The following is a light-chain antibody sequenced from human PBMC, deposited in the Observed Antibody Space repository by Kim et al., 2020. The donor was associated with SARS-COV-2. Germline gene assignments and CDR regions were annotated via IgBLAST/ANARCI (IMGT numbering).Light chain of an antibody. CDR3: EQYGRASYT. V-gene: IGKV3-20*01. Sequence: IVLTQSPGTLSLSPGERATLSCRASQSIISSYLAWYQQKPGQPPRLLIYAASNRATGVPDRFSGSVSGTDFTLTISRLEPEDFGVYYCEQYGRASYTFGEGNELE. J-gene: IGKJ2*01. CDR1: QSIISSY. CDR2: AAS.